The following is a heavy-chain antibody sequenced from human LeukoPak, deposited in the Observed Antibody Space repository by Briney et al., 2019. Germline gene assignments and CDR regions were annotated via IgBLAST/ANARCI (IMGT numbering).Heavy chain of an antibody. Sequence: GRSLRLSCAASGFTFSSYGMHWVRQAPGKGLEWVAGISYDGSNKYYADSVKGRFTISRDNSKNTLYLQMNSLRAEDTAVYYCAKEDTYDFWSGYYHLDYWGQGTLVTVSS. J-gene: IGHJ4*02. CDR3: AKEDTYDFWSGYYHLDY. V-gene: IGHV3-30*18. D-gene: IGHD3-3*01. CDR1: GFTFSSYG. CDR2: ISYDGSNK.